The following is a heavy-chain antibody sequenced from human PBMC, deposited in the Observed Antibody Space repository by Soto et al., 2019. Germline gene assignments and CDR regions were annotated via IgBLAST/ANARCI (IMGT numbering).Heavy chain of an antibody. CDR2: IYYSGST. J-gene: IGHJ4*02. CDR1: SGATTSDKY. V-gene: IGHV4-30-4*01. CDR3: AREGGVSSDGLYYFDS. D-gene: IGHD3-10*01. Sequence: SESMSIACTVCSGATTSDKYWASIRQPPGKGLEWLGHIYYSGSTDYNPSLKSRLAISIDTSKNQFSLKLSSVTAADTAVYFCAREGGVSSDGLYYFDSWGQGTLVTVSS.